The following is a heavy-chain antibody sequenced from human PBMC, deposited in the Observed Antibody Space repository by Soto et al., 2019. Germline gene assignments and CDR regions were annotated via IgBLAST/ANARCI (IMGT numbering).Heavy chain of an antibody. J-gene: IGHJ4*02. CDR1: GYTFSNFW. CDR3: PRSPRSSPYFDY. D-gene: IGHD6-13*01. V-gene: IGHV5-51*01. Sequence: GESLKISCQSSGYTFSNFWIGWVRQLPGKGLEWMGIIYPGDHETRYRPSFHGKVTISADRSINAAYLQWNSLEASDTAFYFCPRSPRSSPYFDYWGQGALVTVSS. CDR2: IYPGDHET.